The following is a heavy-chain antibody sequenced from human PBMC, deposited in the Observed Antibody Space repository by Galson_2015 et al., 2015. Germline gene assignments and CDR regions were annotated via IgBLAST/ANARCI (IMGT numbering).Heavy chain of an antibody. CDR1: GFSLSTSGMC. Sequence: PALVKPTQTLTLTCTFSGFSLSTSGMCVSWIRQPPGKALEWLALIDWDDDKYYSTSLKTRLTISKDTSKNQVVLTMTNMDPVDTATYYCARMMWGVVPAANNWSDPWGQGTLVTVSS. V-gene: IGHV2-70*01. CDR3: ARMMWGVVPAANNWSDP. J-gene: IGHJ5*02. CDR2: IDWDDDK. D-gene: IGHD2-2*01.